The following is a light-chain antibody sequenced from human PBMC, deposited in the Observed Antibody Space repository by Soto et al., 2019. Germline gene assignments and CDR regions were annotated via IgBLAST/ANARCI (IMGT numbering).Light chain of an antibody. CDR3: QQYDDSMT. CDR2: GAS. V-gene: IGKV3D-15*01. CDR1: QSVDSN. J-gene: IGKJ1*01. Sequence: EILMTHSPATLSVSPGEIATLSCRSSQSVDSNLAWYQQKPGQAPRLLIYGASTRATGIPDRFSGSGSGTDFTLTISRLEPEDFAVYHCQQYDDSMTFGQGTKVDIK.